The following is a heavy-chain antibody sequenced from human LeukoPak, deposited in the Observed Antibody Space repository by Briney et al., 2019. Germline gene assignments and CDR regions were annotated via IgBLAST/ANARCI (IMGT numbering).Heavy chain of an antibody. CDR2: IYPGDSDT. V-gene: IGHV5-51*01. CDR1: GYSFTTCW. J-gene: IGHJ4*02. D-gene: IGHD1-26*01. CDR3: ARQVAATNYFDY. Sequence: GESLKISCKASGYSFTTCWIAWVRQMPGKGPEWMGIIYPGDSDTRYSPSFQGQVTISADKSISTAYLQWSSLKASDTAMYYCARQVAATNYFDYWGQGTLVTVSS.